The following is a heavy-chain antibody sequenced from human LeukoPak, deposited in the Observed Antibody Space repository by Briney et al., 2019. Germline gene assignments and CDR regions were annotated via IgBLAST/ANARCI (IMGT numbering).Heavy chain of an antibody. V-gene: IGHV3-23*01. CDR3: ARDQAFDWFYYYYGMDV. Sequence: GGSLRLACAASGFTFSNYALSWVRQAPGKGLEWVSSIGSSVNTTHYADSVKGRFTISRDNSKNTLYLQMNSLRAEDTAIYYCARDQAFDWFYYYYGMDVWGQGTTVTVSS. CDR2: IGSSVNTT. D-gene: IGHD3-9*01. CDR1: GFTFSNYA. J-gene: IGHJ6*02.